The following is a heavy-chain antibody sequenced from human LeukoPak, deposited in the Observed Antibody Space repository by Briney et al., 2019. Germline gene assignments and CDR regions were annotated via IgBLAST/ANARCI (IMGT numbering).Heavy chain of an antibody. Sequence: SETLSLTCTVSGGSISSSSYYWGWIRQPPGKGLEWIGSIYYSGSTYYNPSLKSRVTISVDTSKNQFSLKLSSVTAADTAVYYCARGFYSSSCWFDPWGQGTLVTVSS. CDR3: ARGFYSSSCWFDP. D-gene: IGHD6-13*01. J-gene: IGHJ5*02. V-gene: IGHV4-39*07. CDR2: IYYSGST. CDR1: GGSISSSSYY.